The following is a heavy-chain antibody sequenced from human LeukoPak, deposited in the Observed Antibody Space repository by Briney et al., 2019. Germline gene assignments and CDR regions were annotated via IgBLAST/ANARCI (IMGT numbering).Heavy chain of an antibody. CDR3: ARRPSSWLPFDY. J-gene: IGHJ4*02. V-gene: IGHV3-23*01. CDR2: INGSGGST. Sequence: GGSLRLSCAASGFTFSSYAMSWVRQAPGKGLEWVSDINGSGGSTNYADSVKSRFTISRDNSKNTLYLQMNSLRAEDTAVYYCARRPSSWLPFDYWGQGTLVTVSS. D-gene: IGHD6-13*01. CDR1: GFTFSSYA.